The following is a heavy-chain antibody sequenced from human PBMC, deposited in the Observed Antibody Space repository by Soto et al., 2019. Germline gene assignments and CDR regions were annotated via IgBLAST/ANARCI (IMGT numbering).Heavy chain of an antibody. D-gene: IGHD6-13*01. Sequence: GGSLRLSCAASGFTFSSYDMHWVRQATGKGLEWVSAIGTAGDTYYPGSVKGRFTISRENAKNSLYLQMNSLRAGDTAVYYCARTGIAAAGTAFDIWGQGTMVTVSS. CDR3: ARTGIAAAGTAFDI. CDR1: GFTFSSYD. J-gene: IGHJ3*02. V-gene: IGHV3-13*01. CDR2: IGTAGDT.